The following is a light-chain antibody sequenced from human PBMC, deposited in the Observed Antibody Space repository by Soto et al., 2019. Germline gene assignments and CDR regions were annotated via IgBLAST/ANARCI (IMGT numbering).Light chain of an antibody. Sequence: IVWTQYPGIPSLSPGRRATLSCRTSQSVSSSYLAWYQQKPGQAPRLLIYGASSRATGIPDRFSGSGSGTDFTLTISRLEPEDFAVYYCQQYGSSPQTFGQGTKVDIK. J-gene: IGKJ1*01. V-gene: IGKV3-20*01. CDR2: GAS. CDR1: QSVSSSY. CDR3: QQYGSSPQT.